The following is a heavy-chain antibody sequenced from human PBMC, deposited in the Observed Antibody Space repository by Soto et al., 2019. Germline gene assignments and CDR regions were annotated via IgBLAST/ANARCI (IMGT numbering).Heavy chain of an antibody. V-gene: IGHV4-31*03. CDR3: ARDLMAYYGSGSS. Sequence: LSLTCTVSGVSISSGVYYWSWIRQHPGKGLEWIGYIYYSGSTYYNPSLKSRVTISVDTSKNQFSLKLSSVTAADTAVYYCARDLMAYYGSGSSWGQGTLVTVSS. J-gene: IGHJ5*02. CDR1: GVSISSGVYY. D-gene: IGHD3-10*01. CDR2: IYYSGST.